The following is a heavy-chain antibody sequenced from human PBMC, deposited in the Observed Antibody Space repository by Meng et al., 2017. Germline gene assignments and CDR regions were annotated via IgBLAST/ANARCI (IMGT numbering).Heavy chain of an antibody. V-gene: IGHV4-34*01. CDR3: ARGRYFDWLSYRYYFDY. CDR2: INHSGST. J-gene: IGHJ4*02. CDR1: SGAFSGYY. D-gene: IGHD3-9*01. Sequence: VPLPQCGAGLFKPSDTLSLTCAVYSGAFSGYYWSWIRQPPGKGLEWIGEINHSGSTNYNPSLKSRVTISVDTSKNQFSLKLSSVTAADTAVYYCARGRYFDWLSYRYYFDYWGQGTLVTVSS.